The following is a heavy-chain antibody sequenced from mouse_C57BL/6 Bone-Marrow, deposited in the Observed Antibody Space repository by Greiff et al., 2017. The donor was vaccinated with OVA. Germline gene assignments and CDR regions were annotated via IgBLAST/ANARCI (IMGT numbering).Heavy chain of an antibody. D-gene: IGHD2-1*01. J-gene: IGHJ1*03. V-gene: IGHV1-12*01. CDR1: GYTFTSYN. CDR2: IYPGNGDT. CDR3: ARLVPGYYGNYGGLYFDV. Sequence: QVQLQQSGAELVRPGASVKMSCKASGYTFTSYNMHWVKQTPRQGLEWIGAIYPGNGDTSYTQKFKGKATLTVDKSSSTAYMQLSSLTSEDSAVYFCARLVPGYYGNYGGLYFDVWGTGTTVTVSS.